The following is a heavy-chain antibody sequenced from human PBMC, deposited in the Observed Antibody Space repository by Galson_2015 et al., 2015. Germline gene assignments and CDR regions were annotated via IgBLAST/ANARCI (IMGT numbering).Heavy chain of an antibody. CDR1: GLSVSTNY. CDR3: ARGLCTSTSCYAQLDH. J-gene: IGHJ4*02. D-gene: IGHD2-2*01. Sequence: SLRLSCAASGLSVSTNYMNWVRQAPGKGLEWVSVIYSGGSTYSADSVQGRFTISRDISENTVYLQMNSLRAEDTAVYYCARGLCTSTSCYAQLDHWGQGTLVTVSS. CDR2: IYSGGST. V-gene: IGHV3-53*01.